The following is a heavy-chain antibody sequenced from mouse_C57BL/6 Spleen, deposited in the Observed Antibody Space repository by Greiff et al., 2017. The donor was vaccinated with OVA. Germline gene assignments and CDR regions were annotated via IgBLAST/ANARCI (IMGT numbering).Heavy chain of an antibody. Sequence: EVQVVESGGGLVQPGGSLKLSCAASGFTFSDYYMYWVRQTPEKRLEWVAYISNGGGSTYYPDTVKGRFTISRDNAKNTQYLQLSRLTSEDTAMYYCARDYYALDYWGQGTSVTVSS. CDR3: ARDYYALDY. J-gene: IGHJ4*01. CDR1: GFTFSDYY. CDR2: ISNGGGST. V-gene: IGHV5-12*01.